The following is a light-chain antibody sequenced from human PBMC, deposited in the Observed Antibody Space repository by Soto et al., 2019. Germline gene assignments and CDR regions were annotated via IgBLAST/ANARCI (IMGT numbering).Light chain of an antibody. CDR1: QSISSY. Sequence: DIQMTQSPSSLSASVGDRATITCRASQSISSYLNWYQQKPGKAPKLLIYAASSLQSGVPSRFSGSGSGTDFTLTISRLEPEDFAVDYCQQRTNALTFGGGTKVEI. V-gene: IGKV1-39*01. CDR2: AAS. CDR3: QQRTNALT. J-gene: IGKJ4*01.